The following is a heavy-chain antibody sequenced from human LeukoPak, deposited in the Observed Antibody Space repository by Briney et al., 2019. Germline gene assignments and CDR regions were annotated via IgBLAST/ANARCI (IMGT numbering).Heavy chain of an antibody. CDR2: IYPGDSDT. J-gene: IGHJ6*02. D-gene: IGHD2-2*02. CDR3: ARGAGDCSSTSCYKGYYYYGMDV. Sequence: GESLKISCKGSGYSFTSYWIGWVRQMPGKGLEWMGIIYPGDSDTRYSPSFQGQVTISADKSISTAYLQWSSLKASDTAMYYCARGAGDCSSTSCYKGYYYYGMDVWGQGTTVTVSS. CDR1: GYSFTSYW. V-gene: IGHV5-51*01.